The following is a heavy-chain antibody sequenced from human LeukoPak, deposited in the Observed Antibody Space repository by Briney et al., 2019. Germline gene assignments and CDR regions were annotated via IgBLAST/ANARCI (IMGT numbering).Heavy chain of an antibody. CDR3: VRDWGYDSSGYWQKYFDT. CDR1: GFTFTTFW. V-gene: IGHV3-74*01. D-gene: IGHD3-22*01. CDR2: INHDGSST. J-gene: IGHJ4*02. Sequence: GGSLRLSCATSGFTFTTFWMHWVRQAPGKGLVWVSRINHDGSSTNYADSVKGRFTISRDNAKNTVFLQMNSLRAEDTAVYYCVRDWGYDSSGYWQKYFDTWGQGTLVTASS.